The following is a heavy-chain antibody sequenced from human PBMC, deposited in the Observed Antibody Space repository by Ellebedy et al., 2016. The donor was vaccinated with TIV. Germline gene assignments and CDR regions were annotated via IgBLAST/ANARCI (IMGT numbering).Heavy chain of an antibody. D-gene: IGHD5-18*01. V-gene: IGHV3-66*01. Sequence: PGGSLRLSCAASGFTVSSNYMSWVRQAPGKGLEWVSVIYSGGATSYADSVRGRFTISRDNSKNTLYLQMNSLRVEDTAVYYCARKYIYGFDWGQGTLVTVSS. CDR1: GFTVSSNY. CDR3: ARKYIYGFD. J-gene: IGHJ4*02. CDR2: IYSGGAT.